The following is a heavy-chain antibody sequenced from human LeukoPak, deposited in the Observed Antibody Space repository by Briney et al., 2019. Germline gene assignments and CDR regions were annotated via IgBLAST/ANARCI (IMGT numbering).Heavy chain of an antibody. CDR3: AKSKVVAATMGRFDY. Sequence: GGSLRLSCAASGFTFSSYAMNWVRQAPGKGLEWVSTISGSDGSTYYAGSVKGRFTISRDNPKNTLYLQMNSLRAEDTAVYYCAKSKVVAATMGRFDYWGQGTLVTVSS. J-gene: IGHJ4*02. V-gene: IGHV3-23*01. CDR2: ISGSDGST. D-gene: IGHD2-15*01. CDR1: GFTFSSYA.